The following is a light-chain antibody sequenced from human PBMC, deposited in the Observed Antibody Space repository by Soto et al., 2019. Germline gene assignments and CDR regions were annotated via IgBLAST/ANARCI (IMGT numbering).Light chain of an antibody. CDR2: GAS. CDR1: QSVSSSR. J-gene: IGKJ4*01. CDR3: QQLNSYPLT. Sequence: EIVLTQSPGTLSLSPGERATLSCRASQSVSSSRLAWYRQKPGQAPRLLISGASSRAAGIPDRFSGSGSETEFTLTISSLQPEDFATYYCQQLNSYPLTFGGGTKVDIK. V-gene: IGKV3-20*01.